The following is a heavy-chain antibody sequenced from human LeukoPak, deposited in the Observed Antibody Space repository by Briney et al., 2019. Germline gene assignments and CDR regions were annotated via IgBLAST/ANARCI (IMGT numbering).Heavy chain of an antibody. CDR3: AELGITMIGGV. CDR2: ISSSGSTI. D-gene: IGHD3-10*02. Sequence: GGSLRLSCAASGFTVSDYSMSWVRQAPGKGLEWVSYISSSGSTIYYTDSVKGRFTISRDNAKNSLYLQMNSLRAEDTAVYYCAELGITMIGGVWGKGTTVTISS. V-gene: IGHV3-11*04. J-gene: IGHJ6*04. CDR1: GFTVSDYS.